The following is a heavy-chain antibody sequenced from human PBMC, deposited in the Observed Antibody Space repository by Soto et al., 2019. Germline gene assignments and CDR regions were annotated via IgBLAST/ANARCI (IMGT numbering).Heavy chain of an antibody. CDR1: GFSLSTSGAA. D-gene: IGHD3-3*01. CDR2: IYWDGDK. CDR3: AHRATMTIFGLIIDNGIWFDP. Sequence: QINLIESGPPLVKPTQNLTLTCTFSGFSLSTSGAAVGWVRQPPGRALEWLALIYWDGDKRYNASLGNRLTITKDTSMNQVVLTLTNVDPADTATYYCAHRATMTIFGLIIDNGIWFDPWGQGTRVIVSS. V-gene: IGHV2-5*02. J-gene: IGHJ5*02.